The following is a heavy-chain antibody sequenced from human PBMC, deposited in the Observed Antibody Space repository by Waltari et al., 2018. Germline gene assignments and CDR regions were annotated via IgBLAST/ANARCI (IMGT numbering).Heavy chain of an antibody. CDR1: GGSISSNRHY. CDR2: MSYSGAT. Sequence: QLQLQESGPGLVKPSETLSLPCSVSGGSISSNRHYWVWIRQPPGQGLEWIGTMSYSGATYSSPSLNSRVTISRDTSKNQLSLKLASMTAADTAVYFCATYLGASLGTAAFDVWGQGTMVTVSS. J-gene: IGHJ3*01. D-gene: IGHD1-1*01. V-gene: IGHV4-39*01. CDR3: ATYLGASLGTAAFDV.